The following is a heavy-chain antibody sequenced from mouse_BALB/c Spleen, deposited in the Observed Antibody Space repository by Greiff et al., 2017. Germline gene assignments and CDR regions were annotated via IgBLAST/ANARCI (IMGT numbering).Heavy chain of an antibody. CDR3: ARFGSSYDYAMDY. J-gene: IGHJ4*01. Sequence: VMLVESGAELVRPGTSVKVSCKASGYAFTNYLIEWVKQRPGQGLEWIGVINPGSGGTNYNEKFKGKATLTADKSSSTAYMQLSSLTSDDSAVYFCARFGSSYDYAMDYWGQGTSVTVSS. V-gene: IGHV1-54*01. D-gene: IGHD1-1*01. CDR2: INPGSGGT. CDR1: GYAFTNYL.